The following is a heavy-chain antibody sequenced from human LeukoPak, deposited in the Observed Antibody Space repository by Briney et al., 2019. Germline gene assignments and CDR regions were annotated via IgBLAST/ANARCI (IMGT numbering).Heavy chain of an antibody. J-gene: IGHJ5*02. CDR1: GGSVSGYY. CDR3: ARVERGDSSGYYYWFDP. CDR2: SNHSVNT. V-gene: IGHV4-34*01. Sequence: SETLSLTCAVYGGSVSGYYWSWIRQPPGKGLEWVGESNHSVNTNYNPSLKSRVTISVDTSKNPSSLQLSSVTDADTAAYSCARVERGDSSGYYYWFDPWGTGTLVTASS. D-gene: IGHD3-22*01.